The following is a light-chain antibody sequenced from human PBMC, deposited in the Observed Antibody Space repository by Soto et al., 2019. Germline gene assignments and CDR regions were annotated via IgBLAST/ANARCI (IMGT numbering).Light chain of an antibody. CDR1: QSISTG. CDR3: QQYNSYSRT. Sequence: DMQLTQSHSTLCASLGDRVTLTGLASQSISTGLAWYQQKPGKAPNLLIYKASSLESGVPSRFSGSGSGTEFTLTISSLQPDDSATYYCQQYNSYSRTFGQGTKVDIK. CDR2: KAS. V-gene: IGKV1-5*03. J-gene: IGKJ1*01.